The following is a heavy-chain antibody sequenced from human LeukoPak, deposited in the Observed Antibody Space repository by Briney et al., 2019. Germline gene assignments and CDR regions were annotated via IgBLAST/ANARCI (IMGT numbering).Heavy chain of an antibody. D-gene: IGHD3-10*01. V-gene: IGHV3-30-3*01. J-gene: IGHJ3*02. CDR2: ISYDGTNK. CDR1: GFSFSNYA. Sequence: GGSLRPSCAASGFSFSNYAVHWVRQSPSKGLEWVATISYDGTNKYYGESVQGRFTISRDRPQNTLYLQINRLRSDDTAVYYCARVRDGSVRGGFDIWGQGTLVSVSS. CDR3: ARVRDGSVRGGFDI.